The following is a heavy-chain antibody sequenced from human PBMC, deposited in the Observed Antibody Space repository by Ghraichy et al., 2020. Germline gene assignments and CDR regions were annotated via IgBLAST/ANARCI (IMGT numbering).Heavy chain of an antibody. CDR3: ARGTSYYYGSGSYYPRVYYYGMDV. CDR1: GGSFSGYY. Sequence: SETLSLTCAVYGGSFSGYYWSWIRQPPGKGLEWIGEINHSGSTNYNPSLKSRVTISVDTSKNQFSLKLSSVTAADTAVYYCARGTSYYYGSGSYYPRVYYYGMDVWGQGTTVTVSS. J-gene: IGHJ6*02. V-gene: IGHV4-34*01. D-gene: IGHD3-10*01. CDR2: INHSGST.